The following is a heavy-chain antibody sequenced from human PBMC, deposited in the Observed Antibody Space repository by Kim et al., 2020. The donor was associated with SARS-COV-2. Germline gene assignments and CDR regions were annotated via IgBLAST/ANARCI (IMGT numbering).Heavy chain of an antibody. CDR1: GFIFSSNG. V-gene: IGHV3-33*01. J-gene: IGHJ6*02. D-gene: IGHD3-10*01. Sequence: GGSLRLSCAASGFIFSSNGMHWVRQAPGKGLEWVAAIWHDGIQKYYSDSVKGRFTISRDDSKSTLYLQMNSLRAEDTAVYYCARDRSYSAMDVWGQGTTVTVSS. CDR2: IWHDGIQK. CDR3: ARDRSYSAMDV.